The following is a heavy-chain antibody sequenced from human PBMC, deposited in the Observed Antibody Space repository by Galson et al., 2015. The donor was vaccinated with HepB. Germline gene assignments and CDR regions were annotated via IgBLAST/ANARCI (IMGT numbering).Heavy chain of an antibody. Sequence: SLRLSCAASGFTFSSYDMHWVRQATGKGLEWVSAIGTAGDTYYPGSVKGRFTISRENAKNSLYLQMNSLRAGDTAVYYCARSKGFGEFDYWGQGTLATVSS. CDR2: IGTAGDT. J-gene: IGHJ4*02. CDR3: ARSKGFGEFDY. CDR1: GFTFSSYD. D-gene: IGHD3-10*01. V-gene: IGHV3-13*04.